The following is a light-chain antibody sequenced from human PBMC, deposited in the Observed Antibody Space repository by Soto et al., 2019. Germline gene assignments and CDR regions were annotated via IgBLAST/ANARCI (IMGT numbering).Light chain of an antibody. CDR3: QQCYSPPWT. J-gene: IGKJ1*01. V-gene: IGKV4-1*01. CDR2: WAS. Sequence: DIVMTQSPDSLAVSLGERATINCKSSQSVLLSSNNENCLGWYQQKPGQPPRLLISWASTRESGVPERFSGSGSGTDFTLTIRRLQSEHVAHYYCQQCYSPPWTFGQGTKVEIK. CDR1: QSVLLSSNNENC.